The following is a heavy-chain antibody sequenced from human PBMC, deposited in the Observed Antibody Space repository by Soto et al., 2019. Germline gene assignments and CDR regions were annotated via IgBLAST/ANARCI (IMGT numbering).Heavy chain of an antibody. V-gene: IGHV1-69*12. J-gene: IGHJ6*02. CDR3: ARGDATKIVVTTYYGMDV. D-gene: IGHD4-17*01. CDR2: IIPVFGTA. Sequence: QVQLVQSGAEVKKPGSSVKVSCKASGGSLSNYGISWVRQAPGQGLEWMGGIIPVFGTANYAQKFQGRVTNTADEATSIVYMDVTSLRSEETAVYYCARGDATKIVVTTYYGMDVWGQGTTVTVSS. CDR1: GGSLSNYG.